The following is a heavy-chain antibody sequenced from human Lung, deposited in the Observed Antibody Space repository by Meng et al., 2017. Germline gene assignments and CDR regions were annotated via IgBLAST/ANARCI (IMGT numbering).Heavy chain of an antibody. Sequence: ESLQISCAASGFTFDDNGLSWVRQGTGKGLEWVSGVNWNGGSTGYADSVKGRFTISRDNAKNSLYLQMNSLRAEDTALYYCARDALWFGELGVGAFDIWGQGTMVTVSS. D-gene: IGHD3-10*01. J-gene: IGHJ3*02. V-gene: IGHV3-20*04. CDR1: GFTFDDNG. CDR2: VNWNGGST. CDR3: ARDALWFGELGVGAFDI.